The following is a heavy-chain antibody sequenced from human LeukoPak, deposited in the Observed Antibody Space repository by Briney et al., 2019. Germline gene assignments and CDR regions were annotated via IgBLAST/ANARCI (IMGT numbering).Heavy chain of an antibody. V-gene: IGHV4-59*01. CDR1: GGSISSYY. Sequence: SETLSLTCTVSGGSISSYYWSWIRQPPGKGLEWIGYIYYSGSTNYNPSLRSRVTISVDTSKDQFSLKLSSVTAADTAVYYCARVDYSGYDTRGWFDPWGQGTLVTVSS. J-gene: IGHJ5*02. CDR2: IYYSGST. CDR3: ARVDYSGYDTRGWFDP. D-gene: IGHD5-12*01.